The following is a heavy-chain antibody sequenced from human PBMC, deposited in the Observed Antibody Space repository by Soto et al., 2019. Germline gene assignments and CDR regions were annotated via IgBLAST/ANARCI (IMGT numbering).Heavy chain of an antibody. V-gene: IGHV1-69*01. CDR3: AGGRIVVVARRAYVGMDV. Sequence: QVHLLLQSGAGVKKPGASVKVSCEASGGTPSNSAISWVRQAPGGGPEWRGGIIPVFGLVKYAQNFQGRVTITADETTNTAYMELSSLRPEDTAVYYCAGGRIVVVARRAYVGMDVWGQGTTVTVSS. CDR1: GGTPSNSA. CDR2: IIPVFGLV. J-gene: IGHJ6*02. D-gene: IGHD3-22*01.